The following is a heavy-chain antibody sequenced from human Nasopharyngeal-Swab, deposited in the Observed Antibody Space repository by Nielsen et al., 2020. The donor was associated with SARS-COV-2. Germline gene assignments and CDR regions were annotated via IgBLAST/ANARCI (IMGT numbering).Heavy chain of an antibody. D-gene: IGHD1-26*01. CDR1: GGSISSRNYY. J-gene: IGHJ4*02. CDR2: IYYSGST. CDR3: ARQLVGATGYDY. V-gene: IGHV4-39*01. Sequence: SETLSLTCTVSGGSISSRNYYWGWIRQPPGKGLEWIGSIYYSGSTYYNPSLKSRVTISVDTSKNQFSLKLSSVAAADTAVYYCARQLVGATGYDYWGQGTLVTVSS.